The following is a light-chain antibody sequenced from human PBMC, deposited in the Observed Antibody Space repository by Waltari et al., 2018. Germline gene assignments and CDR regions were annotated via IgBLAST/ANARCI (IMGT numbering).Light chain of an antibody. CDR3: CSYAGTWL. V-gene: IGLV2-23*01. Sequence: QSALTQPASMSASPGQSITISCTATNTDVGTSALVPWYQQHPGRAPKLLIFQGTKRPSEVSGRFSGSKFADTASLTISGLQPEDEADYYCCSYAGTWLFGGGTKVTVL. J-gene: IGLJ3*02. CDR2: QGT. CDR1: NTDVGTSAL.